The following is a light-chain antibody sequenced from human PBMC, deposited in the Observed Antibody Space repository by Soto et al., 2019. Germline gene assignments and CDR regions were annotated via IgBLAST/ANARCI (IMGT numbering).Light chain of an antibody. CDR3: QQSYSDPPIT. Sequence: DIPMTQSPSSLSASLGDRITITCRASQNIRSFLNWYQQRPGKAPKLLIHDASSLQSGVPSRFSGSGSGTHFTLTISSLQPEDFATYYCQQSYSDPPITFGQGTRLDIK. J-gene: IGKJ5*01. CDR1: QNIRSF. V-gene: IGKV1-39*01. CDR2: DAS.